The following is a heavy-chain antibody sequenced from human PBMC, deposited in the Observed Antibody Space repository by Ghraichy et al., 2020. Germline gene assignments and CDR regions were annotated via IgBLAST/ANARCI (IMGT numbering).Heavy chain of an antibody. CDR2: IYYSGST. D-gene: IGHD2-15*01. V-gene: IGHV4-59*01. CDR3: ARALYCSGGSCYSGAFDI. J-gene: IGHJ3*02. CDR1: GGSISSYY. Sequence: GSLRLSCTVSGGSISSYYWSWIRQPPGKGLEWIGYIYYSGSTSYNPSLKSRVTMSVDTSKNQFSLKLSSVTAADTAVYYCARALYCSGGSCYSGAFDIWGQGTMVTVSS.